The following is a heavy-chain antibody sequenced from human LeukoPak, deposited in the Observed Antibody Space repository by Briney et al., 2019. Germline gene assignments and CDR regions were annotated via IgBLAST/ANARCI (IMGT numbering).Heavy chain of an antibody. V-gene: IGHV3-23*01. CDR3: VRHDSYIPY. Sequence: AGSLRLSCAASGFRFNNYAMSGVRQAPGRGLEWVSGISDSGRSTYYADSVKGRYTISRDNSKNTVHLQMNNLRVDDTAVYFCVRHDSYIPYWGQGTLVTVSS. J-gene: IGHJ4*02. D-gene: IGHD5-18*01. CDR2: ISDSGRST. CDR1: GFRFNNYA.